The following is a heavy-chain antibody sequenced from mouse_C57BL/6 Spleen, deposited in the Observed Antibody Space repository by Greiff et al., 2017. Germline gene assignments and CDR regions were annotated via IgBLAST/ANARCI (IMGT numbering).Heavy chain of an antibody. Sequence: QVHVKQPGAELVRPGSSVKLSCKASGYTFTSYWMHWVKQRPIQGLEWIGNIDPSDSETHYNQKFKDKATLTVDKSSSTAYMQLSSLTSEDSAVYYCARRSSGKDYFDYWGQGTTLTVSS. J-gene: IGHJ2*01. CDR1: GYTFTSYW. V-gene: IGHV1-52*01. D-gene: IGHD3-2*02. CDR3: ARRSSGKDYFDY. CDR2: IDPSDSET.